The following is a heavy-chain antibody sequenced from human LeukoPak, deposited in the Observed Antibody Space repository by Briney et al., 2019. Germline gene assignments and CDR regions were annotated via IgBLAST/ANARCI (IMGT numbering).Heavy chain of an antibody. V-gene: IGHV4-61*02. D-gene: IGHD6-19*01. J-gene: IGHJ4*02. CDR1: GGSISNSSSY. CDR3: ARLGVSSGWNFDY. Sequence: PSETLSLTCTVSGGSISNSSSYWSWIRQPAGKGLEWIGRIYTSGSTNYNPSLKSRVTISVDTSKNQFSLKLSSVTAADTAVYYCARLGVSSGWNFDYWGQGTLVTVSS. CDR2: IYTSGST.